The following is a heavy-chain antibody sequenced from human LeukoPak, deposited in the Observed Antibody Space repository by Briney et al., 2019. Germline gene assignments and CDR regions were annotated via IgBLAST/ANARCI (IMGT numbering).Heavy chain of an antibody. D-gene: IGHD3-10*01. Sequence: SETLSLTCAVYGGSFSGYYWSWIRQPPGKGLEWIGEINHSGSTNYNPSLKSRVTISVDTSKNQFSLKLSSVTAADTAVYYCARSRAGSYYIWSWFDPWGQGTLVTVSS. J-gene: IGHJ5*02. V-gene: IGHV4-34*01. CDR2: INHSGST. CDR1: GGSFSGYY. CDR3: ARSRAGSYYIWSWFDP.